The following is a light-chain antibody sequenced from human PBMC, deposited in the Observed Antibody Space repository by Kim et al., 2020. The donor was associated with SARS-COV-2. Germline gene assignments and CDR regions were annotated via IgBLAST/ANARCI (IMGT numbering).Light chain of an antibody. CDR1: SSDVGAYNH. CDR3: SSYTGSGALV. V-gene: IGLV2-14*01. J-gene: IGLJ3*02. CDR2: EVT. Sequence: QSALTQPAYVSGSPGQSITISCTGSSSDVGAYNHVSWYQQHPGKAPKALIYEVTKRPSGPSNRFSASKSGNTASLTISGLQAEDEADYYCSSYTGSGALVFGGGTQLTVL.